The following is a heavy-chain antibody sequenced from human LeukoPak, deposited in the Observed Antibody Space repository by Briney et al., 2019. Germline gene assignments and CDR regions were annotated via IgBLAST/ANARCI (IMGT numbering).Heavy chain of an antibody. D-gene: IGHD3-10*01. CDR1: GGSISSYY. Sequence: NASETLSLTCTVSGGSISSYYWSWIRQPPGKGLEWIGYIYYSGSTNYNPSLKSRVTISVDTSKNQFSLKLSSVTAADTAVYYCARGVLLWFGESHFDYWGQGTLVTVSS. CDR3: ARGVLLWFGESHFDY. CDR2: IYYSGST. V-gene: IGHV4-59*01. J-gene: IGHJ4*02.